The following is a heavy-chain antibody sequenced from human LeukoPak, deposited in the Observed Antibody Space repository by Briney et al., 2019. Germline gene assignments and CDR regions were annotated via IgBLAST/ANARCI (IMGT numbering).Heavy chain of an antibody. CDR3: LITTSRVLAY. J-gene: IGHJ4*02. Sequence: GGALRLSRVGSGFTIISHSRSWVRPAPGKGVEWVSAISGSGGSTYYADSVKGRFTISRDNSKNTLYLQMNSLRAEDTAVYYCLITTSRVLAYWGQGTLVTVSS. D-gene: IGHD1-14*01. CDR2: ISGSGGST. CDR1: GFTIISHS. V-gene: IGHV3-23*01.